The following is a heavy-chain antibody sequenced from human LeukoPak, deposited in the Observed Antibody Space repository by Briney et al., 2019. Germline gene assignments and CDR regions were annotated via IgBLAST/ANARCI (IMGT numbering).Heavy chain of an antibody. Sequence: GASVKVSCTVSGYTLTELSMHWVRQAPGKGLEWMGGFDPEDGETIYAQKFQGRVTMTEDTSTDTAYMELSSLRSEDTAVYYCATGPGHCSGGSCYSNWFDPWGQGTLVTVSS. CDR1: GYTLTELS. V-gene: IGHV1-24*01. CDR3: ATGPGHCSGGSCYSNWFDP. J-gene: IGHJ5*02. CDR2: FDPEDGET. D-gene: IGHD2-15*01.